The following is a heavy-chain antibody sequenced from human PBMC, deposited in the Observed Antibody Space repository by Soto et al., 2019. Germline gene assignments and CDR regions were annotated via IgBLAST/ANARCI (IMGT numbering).Heavy chain of an antibody. V-gene: IGHV1-69*13. D-gene: IGHD1-26*01. CDR1: GGTFSSYA. J-gene: IGHJ6*02. Sequence: ASVKVSCKASGGTFSSYAISWVRQAPGQGLEWMGGIIPIFGTANYAQKFQGRVTITADESTSTAYMELSSLRSEDTAVYYCARVGSCSGSYRPRGMDGWGQGTTVTVSS. CDR2: IIPIFGTA. CDR3: ARVGSCSGSYRPRGMDG.